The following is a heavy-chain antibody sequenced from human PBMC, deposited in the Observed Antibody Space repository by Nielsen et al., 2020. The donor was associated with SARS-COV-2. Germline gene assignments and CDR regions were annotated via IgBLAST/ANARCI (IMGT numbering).Heavy chain of an antibody. CDR3: AKDPSTLGIYYYYYMDV. D-gene: IGHD3-16*01. CDR1: GFTFSSYA. Sequence: GGSLRLSCAASGFTFSSYAMSWVRQAPGKGLEWVSAISGSGGSTYYADSVKGRFTISRDNSKNTLYLQMNSLRAEDMAVYYCAKDPSTLGIYYYYYMDVWGKGTTVTVSS. V-gene: IGHV3-23*01. J-gene: IGHJ6*03. CDR2: ISGSGGST.